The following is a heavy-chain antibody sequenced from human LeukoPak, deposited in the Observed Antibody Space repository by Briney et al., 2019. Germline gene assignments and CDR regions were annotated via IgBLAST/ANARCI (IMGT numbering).Heavy chain of an antibody. J-gene: IGHJ6*03. CDR2: ISGGST. V-gene: IGHV3-38-3*01. Sequence: PGGSLRLSCAASGFTVSSNEMSWVRQAPGKGLEWVSSISGGSTYYADSVKGRFTISKDNSKNTLYLQMNSLRAEDTAVYYCARDGPNYYYYMDVWGKGTTVTVSS. CDR1: GFTVSSNE. CDR3: ARDGPNYYYYMDV.